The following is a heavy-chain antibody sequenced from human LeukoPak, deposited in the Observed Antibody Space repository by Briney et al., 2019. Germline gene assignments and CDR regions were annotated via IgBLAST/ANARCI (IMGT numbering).Heavy chain of an antibody. Sequence: PSETLSLTCTVSGGSISSYYWSWIRQPAGKGLEWIGRIYTSGSTNYNPSLKSRVTMSVDTSKNQFSLKLSSVTAADTAVYYCAREPIAAVYYYMDVWGKGTTVTVSS. V-gene: IGHV4-4*07. CDR2: IYTSGST. CDR3: AREPIAAVYYYMDV. D-gene: IGHD6-25*01. CDR1: GGSISSYY. J-gene: IGHJ6*03.